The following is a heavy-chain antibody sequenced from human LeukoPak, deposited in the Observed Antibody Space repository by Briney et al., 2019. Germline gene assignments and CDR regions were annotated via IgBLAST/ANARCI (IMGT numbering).Heavy chain of an antibody. J-gene: IGHJ4*02. CDR3: AVTFNYYDSRSKNDY. CDR2: IYSGGSS. Sequence: GGSLRLSCAASGFTVSSIYMSWVRHAPGKGLEWVSVIYSGGSSYYADSVKGRFTISRDNSKNTLYLQMNSLRAEDTAVYYCAVTFNYYDSRSKNDYWGQGTLVTVSS. CDR1: GFTVSSIY. V-gene: IGHV3-66*01. D-gene: IGHD3-22*01.